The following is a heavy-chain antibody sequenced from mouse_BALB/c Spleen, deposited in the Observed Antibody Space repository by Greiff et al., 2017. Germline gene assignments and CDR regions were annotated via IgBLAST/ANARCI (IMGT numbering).Heavy chain of an antibody. CDR3: ARHYYDYDGFDY. CDR1: GFTFSSYG. J-gene: IGHJ2*01. CDR2: ISSGGSYT. V-gene: IGHV5-6*02. D-gene: IGHD2-4*01. Sequence: DVKLVESGGDLVKPGGSLKLSCAASGFTFSSYGMSWVRQTPDKRLEWVATISSGGSYTYYPDSVKGRFTISRDNAKNTLYLQMSSLKSEDTAMYYCARHYYDYDGFDYWGQGTTLTVSS.